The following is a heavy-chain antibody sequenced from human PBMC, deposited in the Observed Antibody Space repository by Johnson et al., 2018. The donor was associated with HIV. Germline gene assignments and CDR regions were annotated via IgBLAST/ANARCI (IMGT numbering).Heavy chain of an antibody. CDR2: INWNGDTT. Sequence: VQLVESGGSVIRPGGSLRLSCVGTGFTFENYGMSWVRQAPGKGLQWVSGINWNGDTTTYADSVKGRFTISRDNAKNSLYLQMNSLRAEDTAVYYCASITTIAAAGRGAFDIWGQGTMVTVSS. J-gene: IGHJ3*02. D-gene: IGHD6-13*01. CDR1: GFTFENYG. CDR3: ASITTIAAAGRGAFDI. V-gene: IGHV3-20*04.